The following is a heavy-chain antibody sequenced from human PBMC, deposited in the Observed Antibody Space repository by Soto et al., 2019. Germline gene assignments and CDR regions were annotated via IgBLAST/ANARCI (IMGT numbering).Heavy chain of an antibody. CDR3: AAGGGLPRYY. V-gene: IGHV4-30-2*01. Sequence: SVTLSVTCSVSGGSIISGGCYWNWIRQPPGKGLEWIGYIYHSGSTYYNPSLKSRVTISVDRSKNQSSLKLSSVTAADTAVYYCAAGGGLPRYYWGQGTLVTVSS. D-gene: IGHD5-12*01. J-gene: IGHJ4*02. CDR1: GGSIISGGCY. CDR2: IYHSGST.